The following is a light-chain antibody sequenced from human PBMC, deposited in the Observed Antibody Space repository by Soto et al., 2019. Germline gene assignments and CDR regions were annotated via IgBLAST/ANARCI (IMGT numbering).Light chain of an antibody. V-gene: IGKV3-20*01. Sequence: EIVLTQSPGTLSLSPGERATLSCRASQSVSSSYLAWYQQKPGQAPRLLIYGASSRATGIPDRFSGSGSGTDFTLTISRREPEDFAVYYCQQYGSSLLTVGGGIKVEIK. CDR2: GAS. CDR3: QQYGSSLLT. J-gene: IGKJ4*01. CDR1: QSVSSSY.